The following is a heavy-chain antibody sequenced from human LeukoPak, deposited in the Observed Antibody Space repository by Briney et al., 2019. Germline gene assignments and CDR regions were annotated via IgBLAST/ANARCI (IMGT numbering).Heavy chain of an antibody. Sequence: ASVKVSCKXSGYTFTSYYMHWVRQAPGQGLEWMGIINPSGGGTSYAQKFQGRVTMTRDTSTSTVYMELSSLRSEDTAVYYCARGSVGYCSGGSCYTYYFDYWGQGTLVTVSS. CDR1: GYTFTSYY. D-gene: IGHD2-15*01. CDR2: INPSGGGT. V-gene: IGHV1-46*01. CDR3: ARGSVGYCSGGSCYTYYFDY. J-gene: IGHJ4*02.